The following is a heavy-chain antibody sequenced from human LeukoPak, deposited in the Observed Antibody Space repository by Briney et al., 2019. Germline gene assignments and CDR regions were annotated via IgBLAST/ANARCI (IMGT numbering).Heavy chain of an antibody. CDR1: GFTFSSYW. J-gene: IGHJ6*03. CDR3: ASQSGMTYYYYMDV. Sequence: PGGSLRLSCAASGFTFSSYWMSWVRQAPGKGLEWVSVIYSGGSTYYADSVKGRFTISRDNSKSTLYLQMNSLRAEDTAVYYCASQSGMTYYYYMDVSGKGTTVTVSS. V-gene: IGHV3-53*01. CDR2: IYSGGST.